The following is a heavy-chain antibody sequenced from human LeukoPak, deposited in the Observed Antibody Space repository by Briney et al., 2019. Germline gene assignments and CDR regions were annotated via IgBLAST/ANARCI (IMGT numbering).Heavy chain of an antibody. J-gene: IGHJ6*02. D-gene: IGHD3-10*01. CDR2: ISSSGSTI. V-gene: IGHV3-48*03. Sequence: GGSLRLSCAASGFTLSSYEINWVRQAPGKGPEWVLYISSSGSTIYYADSVKGRFTISRDNAKNSLYLQMNSLGAEDTAVYYCARDRGRVTLGYYYGMDVWGQGTTVTVSS. CDR3: ARDRGRVTLGYYYGMDV. CDR1: GFTLSSYE.